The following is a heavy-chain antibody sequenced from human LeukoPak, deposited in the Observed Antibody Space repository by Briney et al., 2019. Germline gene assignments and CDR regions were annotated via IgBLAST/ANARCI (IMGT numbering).Heavy chain of an antibody. V-gene: IGHV4-59*01. CDR3: ARVSYTGSSWYLDGFDY. D-gene: IGHD6-13*01. J-gene: IGHJ4*02. CDR1: GGSISSYY. CDR2: IYYTGST. Sequence: SETLSLTCTVSGGSISSYYWSWIRQPPGKGLEWIGYIYYTGSTNYNPSLKSRVTISVDTSKNKFSLKLSSVTAADTAVYYCARVSYTGSSWYLDGFDYWGQGTLVTVSS.